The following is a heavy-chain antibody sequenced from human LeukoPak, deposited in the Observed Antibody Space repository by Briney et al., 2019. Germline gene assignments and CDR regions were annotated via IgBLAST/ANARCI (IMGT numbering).Heavy chain of an antibody. Sequence: PGGSLRLSCAASGFTFSNHWMTWVRQAPGKGLEWVANINQEGSEKYYVDSVRGRFTISRDNAKNSLYLQMNSLRAEDMALYYCAKDLTWELHGGPSDWGQGTLVTVSS. J-gene: IGHJ4*02. V-gene: IGHV3-7*03. CDR2: INQEGSEK. CDR3: AKDLTWELHGGPSD. CDR1: GFTFSNHW. D-gene: IGHD1-26*01.